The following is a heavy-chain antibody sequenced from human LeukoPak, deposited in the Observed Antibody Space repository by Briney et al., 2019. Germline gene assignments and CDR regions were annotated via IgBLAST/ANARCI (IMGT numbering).Heavy chain of an antibody. V-gene: IGHV1-2*02. D-gene: IGHD1-26*01. Sequence: AAVKVSCKASGYTFTGYYMHWVRQAPGQGLEWMGWINPNSGGTNYAQKFQGRVTMTTDTSISTAYMELSRLRSDDTAVYYCARDYSGSYWVDYWGQGTLVTVSS. CDR1: GYTFTGYY. J-gene: IGHJ4*02. CDR2: INPNSGGT. CDR3: ARDYSGSYWVDY.